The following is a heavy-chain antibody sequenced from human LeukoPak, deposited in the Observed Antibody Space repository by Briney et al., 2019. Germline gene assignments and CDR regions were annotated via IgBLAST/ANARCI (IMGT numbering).Heavy chain of an antibody. Sequence: SQTLSLTCTVSGGSLSSGGYYWSWIRQHPGKGLEWIGYIYYSGSTYYNPSLKSRVTISVDTSKNQFSLKLSSVTAADTAVYYCARSPIVPAAIDGMDVWGKGTTVTVSS. V-gene: IGHV4-31*03. CDR3: ARSPIVPAAIDGMDV. CDR1: GGSLSSGGYY. J-gene: IGHJ6*04. CDR2: IYYSGST. D-gene: IGHD2-2*01.